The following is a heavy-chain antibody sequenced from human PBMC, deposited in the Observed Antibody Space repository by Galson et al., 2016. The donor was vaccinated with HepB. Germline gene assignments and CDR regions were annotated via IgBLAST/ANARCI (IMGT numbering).Heavy chain of an antibody. D-gene: IGHD4-17*01. Sequence: SLRLSCAASGFTFSSYGMHWVRQAPGKGLEWVAVIWYDGSNKYYADSVKGRFTISRDNSKNTLYLQMNSLRAEDTAVYCCARDLYPTTMTTWGAFDIWGQGTMVTVSS. CDR1: GFTFSSYG. J-gene: IGHJ3*02. CDR3: ARDLYPTTMTTWGAFDI. V-gene: IGHV3-33*01. CDR2: IWYDGSNK.